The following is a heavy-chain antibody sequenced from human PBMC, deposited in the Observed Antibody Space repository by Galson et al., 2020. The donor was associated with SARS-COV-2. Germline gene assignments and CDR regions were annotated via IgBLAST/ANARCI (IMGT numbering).Heavy chain of an antibody. CDR2: IWYDGSNK. CDR3: ARDFFQSDVFDYCPDY. Sequence: GGSLRLSCAASGFTFSSYGMHCVRQAPGKGLEWVAVIWYDGSNKYYADSVKGRFTISRDNSKNTLYLQMNSLRAEDTAVYYCARDFFQSDVFDYCPDYWGQGTLVTVSS. V-gene: IGHV3-33*01. D-gene: IGHD5-12*01. CDR1: GFTFSSYG. J-gene: IGHJ4*02.